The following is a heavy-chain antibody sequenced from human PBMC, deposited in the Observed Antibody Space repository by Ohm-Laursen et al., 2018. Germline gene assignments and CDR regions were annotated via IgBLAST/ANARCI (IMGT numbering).Heavy chain of an antibody. D-gene: IGHD2-2*02. V-gene: IGHV6-1*01. CDR3: ARGKYTAFDI. CDR2: AYRGSN. J-gene: IGHJ3*02. Sequence: SETLSLTCAISGDSVSNNDVAWNWIRQSPSRGLEWLGRAYRGSNDYAVSLKSRITINPDTSKNQFSLHLNSVTPEDTAVYYCARGKYTAFDIWGQGTKVTVSS. CDR1: GDSVSNNDVA.